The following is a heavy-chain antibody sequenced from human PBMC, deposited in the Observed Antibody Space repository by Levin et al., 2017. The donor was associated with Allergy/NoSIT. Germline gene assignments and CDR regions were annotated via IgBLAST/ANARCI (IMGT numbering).Heavy chain of an antibody. CDR3: ASGGDGSGRFAGY. V-gene: IGHV3-48*03. J-gene: IGHJ4*02. D-gene: IGHD3-10*01. CDR1: GFTFSSYE. CDR2: ISSSGSTI. Sequence: GGSLRLSCAASGFTFSSYEMNWVRQAPGKGLEWVSYISSSGSTIYYADSVKGRFTISRDNAKNSLYLQMNSLRAEDTAVYYCASGGDGSGRFAGYWGQGTLVTVSS.